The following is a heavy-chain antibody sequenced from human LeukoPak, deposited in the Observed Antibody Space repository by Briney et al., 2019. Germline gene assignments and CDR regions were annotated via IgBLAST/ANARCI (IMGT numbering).Heavy chain of an antibody. D-gene: IGHD6-6*01. CDR2: IYSGGST. J-gene: IGHJ6*03. V-gene: IGHV3-53*01. CDR3: ARDMYRSSSMNYYYYYYMDV. CDR1: GFTISSNY. Sequence: HPGGSLRLSCAASGFTISSNYMSWVRQAPGKGLEWVSVIYSGGSTYYADSVKGRFAISRDNSKNTLYLQMNSLRAEDTAVYYCARDMYRSSSMNYYYYYYMDVWGKGTTVTVSS.